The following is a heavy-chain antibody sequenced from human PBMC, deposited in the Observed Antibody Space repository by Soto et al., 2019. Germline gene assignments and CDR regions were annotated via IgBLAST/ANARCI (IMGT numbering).Heavy chain of an antibody. CDR2: INAGNGNT. V-gene: IGHV1-3*01. CDR3: TSGRGYSGYDPHC. J-gene: IGHJ4*02. D-gene: IGHD5-12*01. CDR1: GYTFTSYA. Sequence: GASVKVSCKASGYTFTSYAMHWVRQAPGQRLEWMGWINAGNGNTKYSQKFQGRVTITRDTSASTAYMELSSLRSEDTAVYYCTSGRGYSGYDPHCWGQGTLVTVSS.